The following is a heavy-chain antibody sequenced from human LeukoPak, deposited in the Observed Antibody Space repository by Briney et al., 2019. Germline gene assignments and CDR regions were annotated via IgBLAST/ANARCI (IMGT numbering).Heavy chain of an antibody. J-gene: IGHJ5*01. D-gene: IGHD3-9*01. CDR3: VRDWDHFDFDS. CDR2: IKGDGSHT. Sequence: GGSLRLSCAASGFTFGNYWMHWVRQAPGKGLVWVSRIKGDGSHTIYADSVKGRFTISRDNAKNTLYLQMRSLRAEDTAVYYCVRDWDHFDFDSWGQGTLVTVSS. CDR1: GFTFGNYW. V-gene: IGHV3-74*01.